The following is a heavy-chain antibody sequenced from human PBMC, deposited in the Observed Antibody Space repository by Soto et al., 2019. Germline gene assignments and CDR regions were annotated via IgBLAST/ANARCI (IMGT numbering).Heavy chain of an antibody. CDR3: AGPDQEALSGYHYYYYGMDV. J-gene: IGHJ6*02. CDR1: GYRFTNYW. D-gene: IGHD5-12*01. Sequence: PGESLKISCKGSGYRFTNYWVDWVRQMPGKGLEWMGATNPGDSSARYSPSFQGRVTMSADKSISTAYLQWSSLKASDTAMYYCAGPDQEALSGYHYYYYGMDVWGQGTAVTVSS. CDR2: TNPGDSSA. V-gene: IGHV5-51*01.